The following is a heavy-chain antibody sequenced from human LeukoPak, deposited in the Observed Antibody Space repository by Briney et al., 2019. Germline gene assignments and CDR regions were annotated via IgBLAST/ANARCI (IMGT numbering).Heavy chain of an antibody. J-gene: IGHJ5*02. CDR2: IYGSGNT. CDR1: GGSLSSGGYC. CDR3: ASSKYTCGPNWCDP. D-gene: IGHD1-1*01. V-gene: IGHV4-30-2*01. Sequence: SQTLSLTCAVSGGSLSSGGYCWSWVRPPPGQGLEWIGSIYGSGNTYYNPTLKSRVTISVDRAKNQFSLKLSSVTAADTAVYYCASSKYTCGPNWCDPCGEGTLVTVSS.